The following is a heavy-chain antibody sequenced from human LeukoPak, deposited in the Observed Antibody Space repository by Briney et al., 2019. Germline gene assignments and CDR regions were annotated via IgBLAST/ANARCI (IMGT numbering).Heavy chain of an antibody. CDR2: TRNKINSDTK. V-gene: IGHV3-72*01. Sequence: GGSLRLSCAASGFSLSDYHMEWVRQAPGKGLEWVGRTRNKINSDTKEYAASVKGRFTISRDDSKNSLFLQMNSLRAEDTAVYYCARDYGSGSYSVSAYYGMDVWGQGTTVTVSS. J-gene: IGHJ6*02. CDR3: ARDYGSGSYSVSAYYGMDV. D-gene: IGHD3-10*01. CDR1: GFSLSDYH.